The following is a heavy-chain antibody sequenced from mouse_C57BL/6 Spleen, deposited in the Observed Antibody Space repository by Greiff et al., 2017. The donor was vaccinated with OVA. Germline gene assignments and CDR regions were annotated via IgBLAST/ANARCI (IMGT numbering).Heavy chain of an antibody. D-gene: IGHD1-1*01. V-gene: IGHV5-6*01. CDR3: ARRGIITTGEAWLAY. CDR1: GFTFSSYG. J-gene: IGHJ3*01. CDR2: ISSGGSYT. Sequence: DVHLVESGGDLVKPGGSLKLSCAASGFTFSSYGMSWVRQTPDKRLEWVATISSGGSYTYYPDSVKGRFTISRENAKNTLYLQMSSLKSEDTAMYDCARRGIITTGEAWLAYWGQGTLVTVSA.